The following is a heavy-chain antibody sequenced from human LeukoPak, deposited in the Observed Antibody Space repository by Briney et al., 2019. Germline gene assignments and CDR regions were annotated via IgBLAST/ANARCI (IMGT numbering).Heavy chain of an antibody. CDR3: ARDRDDSSGYLAFAI. J-gene: IGHJ3*02. V-gene: IGHV4-31*11. CDR1: GGSIASGGYY. Sequence: PSETLSLTCALSGGSIASGGYYWSWIRQHPGKGLEWIGYIYYSGSTYYNPSLKSRVTISVDTSKNQFSLKLSSVTAADTAVYYCARDRDDSSGYLAFAIWGQGTMVTVSS. CDR2: IYYSGST. D-gene: IGHD3-22*01.